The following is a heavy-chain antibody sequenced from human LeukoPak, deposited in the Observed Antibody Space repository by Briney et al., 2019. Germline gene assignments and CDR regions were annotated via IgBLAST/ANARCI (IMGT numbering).Heavy chain of an antibody. J-gene: IGHJ4*02. D-gene: IGHD6-13*01. CDR3: ARGGTSWYSSSLHFWGGNYYFDY. Sequence: GGSLRLSCAASGFTFTNYWMSWVRQAPGTGLEWVANIKQDGNEKYYVDSVRGRFTITRDNAKNSLYLQMNSLRAEDTAVYYCARGGTSWYSSSLHFWGGNYYFDYWGQGTLVTVSS. V-gene: IGHV3-7*01. CDR2: IKQDGNEK. CDR1: GFTFTNYW.